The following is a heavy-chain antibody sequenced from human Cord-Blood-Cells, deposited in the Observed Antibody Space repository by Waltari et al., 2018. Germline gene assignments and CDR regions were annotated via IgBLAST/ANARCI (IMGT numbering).Heavy chain of an antibody. J-gene: IGHJ4*02. D-gene: IGHD5-12*01. CDR1: GGTFSSYT. CDR3: ARDLAVGYSGYGFDY. V-gene: IGHV1-69*08. Sequence: QVQLVQSGAEVKKPGSSVKVSCKASGGTFSSYTISWVRKAPGQGLEGMGRIIPILGIANYAQKFQGRVTITADKSTSTAYMELSSLRSEDTAVYYCARDLAVGYSGYGFDYWGQGTLVTVSS. CDR2: IIPILGIA.